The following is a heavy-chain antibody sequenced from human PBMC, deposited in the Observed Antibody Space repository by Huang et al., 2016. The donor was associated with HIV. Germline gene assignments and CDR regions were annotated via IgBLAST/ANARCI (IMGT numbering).Heavy chain of an antibody. V-gene: IGHV3-30-3*01. CDR2: ISNEGSTK. Sequence: QVQLVESGGGVVQPGPSLRLSCAASGFTFSNYAMNWVRQGPGKGLEWVAVISNEGSTKYYADSVKGRFTISRDNSTNTVYLQMNSLRAEDTAVYYCARSEPSRYYFDYWGQGTLVTVSS. CDR3: ARSEPSRYYFDY. J-gene: IGHJ4*02. CDR1: GFTFSNYA.